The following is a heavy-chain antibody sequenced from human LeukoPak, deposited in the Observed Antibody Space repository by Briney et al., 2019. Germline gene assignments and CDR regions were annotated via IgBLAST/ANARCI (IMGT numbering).Heavy chain of an antibody. V-gene: IGHV3-23*01. J-gene: IGHJ3*02. CDR3: ARDRGYYDSNDAFDI. D-gene: IGHD3-22*01. CDR1: GFNFGSYS. Sequence: GYLRLSCAASGFNFGSYSMTWVRQAPGKGLEWVSVMSADSATTFYADSVKGRFTISRDNAKNSLYLQMNSLRAEDTAVYYCARDRGYYDSNDAFDIWGQGTMVTVSS. CDR2: MSADSATT.